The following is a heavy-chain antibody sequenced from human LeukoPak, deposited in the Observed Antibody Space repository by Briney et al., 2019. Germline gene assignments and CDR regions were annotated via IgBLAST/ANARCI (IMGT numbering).Heavy chain of an antibody. D-gene: IGHD7-27*01. CDR1: GFTFSSYS. CDR2: ISSSSSYI. CDR3: ARGWGEGYMDV. Sequence: GRSLRLSRAASGFTFSSYSMKWVRPAPGKGLEWVSSISSSSSYIYSADSVKGRLTISRDNAKNSLYLQMNSLRPEDTAVYYCARGWGEGYMDVWGKGTTVTVSS. J-gene: IGHJ6*03. V-gene: IGHV3-21*01.